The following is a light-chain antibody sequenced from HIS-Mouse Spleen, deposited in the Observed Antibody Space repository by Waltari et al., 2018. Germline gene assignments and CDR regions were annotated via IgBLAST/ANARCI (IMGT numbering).Light chain of an antibody. J-gene: IGKJ2*01. CDR3: MQGTHWPRYT. CDR2: KVS. Sequence: DVVMTQSPLSLPVTLGQPASISCRSSQSLVHSDGNTYLNWFQQRPGKSPRRLIYKVSNRDSGVPDRVSGSGSGTDFTLKISRVEAEDVGVYYCMQGTHWPRYTFGQGTKLEIK. V-gene: IGKV2-30*02. CDR1: QSLVHSDGNTY.